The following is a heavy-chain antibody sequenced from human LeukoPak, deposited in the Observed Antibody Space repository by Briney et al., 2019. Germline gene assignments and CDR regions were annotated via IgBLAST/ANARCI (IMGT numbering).Heavy chain of an antibody. CDR2: INSDGSST. CDR3: AKGQRITIFSGPLDV. CDR1: GFTFSSYW. D-gene: IGHD3-9*01. J-gene: IGHJ6*04. Sequence: PGGSLRLSCAASGFTFSSYWMHWVRQAPGKGLVWVSRINSDGSSTSYADSVKGRFTISRDNAKNTLYLQMNSLRAEDTAVYYCAKGQRITIFSGPLDVWGKGTTVTVSS. V-gene: IGHV3-74*01.